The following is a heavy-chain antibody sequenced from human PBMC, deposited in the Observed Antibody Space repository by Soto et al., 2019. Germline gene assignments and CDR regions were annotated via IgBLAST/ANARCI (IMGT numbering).Heavy chain of an antibody. Sequence: SVKVSCKASGGTFSSYAISWVRQAPGQGLEWMGGIIPIFGTANYAQKFQGRVTITADKSTSTAYMELSSLRSEDTAVYYCARDSVEMATITTGFDCWGQGTLVTVSS. D-gene: IGHD5-12*01. CDR2: IIPIFGTA. J-gene: IGHJ4*02. V-gene: IGHV1-69*06. CDR3: ARDSVEMATITTGFDC. CDR1: GGTFSSYA.